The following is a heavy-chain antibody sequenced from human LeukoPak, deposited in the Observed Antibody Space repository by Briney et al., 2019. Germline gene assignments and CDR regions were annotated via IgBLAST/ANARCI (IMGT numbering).Heavy chain of an antibody. J-gene: IGHJ5*02. CDR3: ARNVRLGSGELSFAPFKNWFDP. D-gene: IGHD3-16*02. V-gene: IGHV4-39*01. CDR1: GGSISSSSYY. Sequence: SETLSLTCTVSGGSISSSSYYWGWIRQPPGKGLEWIGSIYYSGSTYYNPSLKSRVTISVDTSKNQFSLQLNSATPEDTAVYYCARNVRLGSGELSFAPFKNWFDPWGQGTLVTVSS. CDR2: IYYSGST.